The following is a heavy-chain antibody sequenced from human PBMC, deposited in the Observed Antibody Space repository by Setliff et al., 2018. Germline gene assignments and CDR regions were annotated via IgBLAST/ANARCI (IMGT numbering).Heavy chain of an antibody. V-gene: IGHV3-33*01. CDR3: ARDGGEY. J-gene: IGHJ4*02. D-gene: IGHD3-16*01. Sequence: GGSLRLSCVASGFTLSNYGIHWVRQAPGKGLEWVALIWNDGSNKFYGDSVKGRFTISRDNTKNTLYLQMNSLRAEDTAVYYCARDGGEYWGQGTLVTVSS. CDR1: GFTLSNYG. CDR2: IWNDGSNK.